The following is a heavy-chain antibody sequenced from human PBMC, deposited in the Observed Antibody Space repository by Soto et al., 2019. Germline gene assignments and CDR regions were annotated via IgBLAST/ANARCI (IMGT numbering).Heavy chain of an antibody. CDR2: VYYSGST. Sequence: QLQLQESGPGLVKPSETLSLTCIVSGGSISSSSYYWGWIRQPPGKGLEWIGNVYYSGSTFYNPSLKSRVTISVDTPKNQFSLKLSSVTAAETAVYYCARQRSGYYRNNWFDPWGQGTLVTVSS. J-gene: IGHJ5*02. CDR1: GGSISSSSYY. CDR3: ARQRSGYYRNNWFDP. V-gene: IGHV4-39*01. D-gene: IGHD3-3*01.